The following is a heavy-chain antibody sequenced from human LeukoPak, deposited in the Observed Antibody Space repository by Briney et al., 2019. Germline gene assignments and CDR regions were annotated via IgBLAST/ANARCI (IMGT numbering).Heavy chain of an antibody. V-gene: IGHV3-23*01. CDR3: AKDRTWGLDY. J-gene: IGHJ4*02. D-gene: IGHD7-27*01. Sequence: GGSLRLSCAASGLAFNTYGMSWVRQAPGKGLEWVSAVSGSGGNTYYADSVKGRFTISRDNSKNTLYLQMNSLRAEDTGLYYHAKDRTWGLDYWGQGTLVTVSS. CDR1: GLAFNTYG. CDR2: VSGSGGNT.